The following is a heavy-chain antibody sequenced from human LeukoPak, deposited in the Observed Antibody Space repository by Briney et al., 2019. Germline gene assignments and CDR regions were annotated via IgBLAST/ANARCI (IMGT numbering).Heavy chain of an antibody. V-gene: IGHV3-43D*03. CDR1: GFTFDDYA. D-gene: IGHD6-6*01. J-gene: IGHJ6*03. CDR2: ISWDGGST. CDR3: AKARPPYYYMDV. Sequence: GGSLRLSCAASGFTFDDYAMHWVRQAPGKGLEWVSLISWDGGSTYYADSVKGRFTISRDNSKNSLYLQMNSLRAEDTALYYCAKARPPYYYMDVWGKGTTVTVSS.